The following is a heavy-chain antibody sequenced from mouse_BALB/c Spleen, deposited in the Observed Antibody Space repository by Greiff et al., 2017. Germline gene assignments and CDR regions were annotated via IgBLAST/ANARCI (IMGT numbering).Heavy chain of an antibody. D-gene: IGHD2-1*01. CDR3: ARERGSYGNYDAMDY. V-gene: IGHV1-80*01. J-gene: IGHJ4*01. Sequence: VQLQQSGAELVRPGSSVKISCKASGYAFSSYWMNWVKQRPGQGLEWIGQIYPGDGDTNYNGKFKGKATLTADKTSSTAYMQLSSLTSEDSAVYFCARERGSYGNYDAMDYWGQGTSVTVSS. CDR2: IYPGDGDT. CDR1: GYAFSSYW.